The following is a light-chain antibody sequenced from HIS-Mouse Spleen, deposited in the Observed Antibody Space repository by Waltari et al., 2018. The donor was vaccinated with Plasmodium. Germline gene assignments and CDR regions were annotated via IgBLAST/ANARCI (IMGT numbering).Light chain of an antibody. V-gene: IGLV3-1*01. CDR2: QDS. Sequence: SYELTQPPPVSVSPGQTARITCSGDNLGDKYACWYQQKPGQSPVLVIYQDSKRPSGIPERFSGSNSGNTATLTISGTQAMDEADYYCQAWDSSTVVFGGGTKLTVL. J-gene: IGLJ2*01. CDR3: QAWDSSTVV. CDR1: NLGDKY.